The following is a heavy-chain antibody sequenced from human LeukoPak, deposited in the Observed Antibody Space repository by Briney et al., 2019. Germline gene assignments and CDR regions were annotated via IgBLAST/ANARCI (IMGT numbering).Heavy chain of an antibody. J-gene: IGHJ4*02. D-gene: IGHD5-24*01. CDR2: ISYDGSNK. V-gene: IGHV3-30*04. CDR1: GFTFSNFP. CDR3: ARDPSSMAPVFDY. Sequence: GGSLRLSCAASGFTFSNFPMHWVRQAPGKGLEWVAGISYDGSNKFYADSVKGQFTISRDNSKNTMFMQMNSLRAEDTAMYYCARDPSSMAPVFDYWGQGTLVTVSS.